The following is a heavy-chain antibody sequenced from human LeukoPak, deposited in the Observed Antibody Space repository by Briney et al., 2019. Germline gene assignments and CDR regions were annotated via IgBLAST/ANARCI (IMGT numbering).Heavy chain of an antibody. Sequence: SQTLSLTCAISGDSVSSNSAAWNWIRQSPSRGLEWLGRTYYRSKWYNDYAVSVKSRITINPDTSKNQFSLKLSSVTAADTAVYYCAREMATTHNWFDPWGQGTLVTVSS. V-gene: IGHV6-1*01. CDR3: AREMATTHNWFDP. J-gene: IGHJ5*02. D-gene: IGHD5-24*01. CDR2: TYYRSKWYN. CDR1: GDSVSSNSAA.